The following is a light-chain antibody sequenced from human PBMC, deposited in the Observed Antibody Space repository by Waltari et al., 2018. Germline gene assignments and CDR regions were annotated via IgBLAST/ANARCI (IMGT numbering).Light chain of an antibody. J-gene: IGKJ4*01. CDR1: QSISNW. CDR3: QQYNSYSLLS. V-gene: IGKV1-5*03. CDR2: KAS. Sequence: DIQMTHSPSTLSVSLEDRFTIYCRASQSISNWLAWYQQKPGKAPKLLIYKASTLESGVPSRFSGSGSGTEFTLTISSLQPDDFATYYCQQYNSYSLLSFGGGTKVEIK.